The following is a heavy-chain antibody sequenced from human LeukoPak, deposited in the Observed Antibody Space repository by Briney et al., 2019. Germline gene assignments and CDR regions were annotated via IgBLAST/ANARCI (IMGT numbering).Heavy chain of an antibody. CDR2: INSDGSST. D-gene: IGHD3-10*01. CDR3: AKVSYHYYGSGSYVLDY. CDR1: GFTFSRYW. V-gene: IGHV3-74*01. Sequence: GGSLRLSCAASGFTFSRYWMHWVRQAPGKGLVWVSRINSDGSSTSYADSVKGRFTISRDNAKNTLYLQMNSLRAEDTAVYYCAKVSYHYYGSGSYVLDYWGQGTLVTVSS. J-gene: IGHJ4*02.